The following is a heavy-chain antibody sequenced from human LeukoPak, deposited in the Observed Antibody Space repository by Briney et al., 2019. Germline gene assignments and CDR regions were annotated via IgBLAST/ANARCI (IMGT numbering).Heavy chain of an antibody. CDR3: ARDLYGSGSIYDY. V-gene: IGHV1-18*01. Sequence: GASVKVSCKASGYTFTSYGISWVRQAPGQGLEWMGWISAYNGNTNYAQNLQGRVTMTIDTSTSTAYMELRRLRSDDTAVYYCARDLYGSGSIYDYWGQGTLVTVSS. D-gene: IGHD3-10*01. CDR2: ISAYNGNT. CDR1: GYTFTSYG. J-gene: IGHJ4*02.